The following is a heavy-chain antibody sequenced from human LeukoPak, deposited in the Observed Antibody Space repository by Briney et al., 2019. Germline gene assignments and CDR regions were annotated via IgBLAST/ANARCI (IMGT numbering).Heavy chain of an antibody. CDR2: IVGGGGST. Sequence: PGGSLRLSCAASGFTFSSYAMSWVRQAPGKGLEWVSAIVGGGGSTFYADSVKDRFTISRDNSENTLYLQVNSLRAEDTAVYYCAKRDSSGLYYFDYWGQGTLVTVSS. CDR1: GFTFSSYA. D-gene: IGHD3-22*01. CDR3: AKRDSSGLYYFDY. V-gene: IGHV3-23*01. J-gene: IGHJ4*02.